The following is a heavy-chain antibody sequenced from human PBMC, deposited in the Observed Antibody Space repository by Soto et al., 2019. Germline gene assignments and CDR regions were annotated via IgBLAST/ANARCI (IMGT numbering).Heavy chain of an antibody. CDR3: ARREDYDFWSGYSQNYYYGMDV. V-gene: IGHV1-3*01. J-gene: IGHJ6*02. CDR2: INAGNGNT. Sequence: ASVKVSCKASGYTFTSYAMHWVRQAPGQRLEWMGWINAGNGNTKYSQKFQGRVTITADESTSTAYMELSSLRSEDTAVYYCARREDYDFWSGYSQNYYYGMDVWGQGTTVTVSS. D-gene: IGHD3-3*01. CDR1: GYTFTSYA.